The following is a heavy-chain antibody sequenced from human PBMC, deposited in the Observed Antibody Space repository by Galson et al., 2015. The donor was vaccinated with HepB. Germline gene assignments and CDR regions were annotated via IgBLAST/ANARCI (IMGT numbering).Heavy chain of an antibody. V-gene: IGHV1-69*01. Sequence: SLKVSCKASGVTFSSYAISWVRQAPGQGLEWVGGIIHIFGTANYAQKFQGRVTITADESTSTPYMELSSLRSEDTAVYYCARVGSRITIFGVVREWGQGTLVAVSS. J-gene: IGHJ4*02. D-gene: IGHD3-3*01. CDR3: ARVGSRITIFGVVRE. CDR1: GVTFSSYA. CDR2: IIHIFGTA.